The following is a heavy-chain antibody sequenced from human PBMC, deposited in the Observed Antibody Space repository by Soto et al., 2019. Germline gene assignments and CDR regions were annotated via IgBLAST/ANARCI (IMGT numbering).Heavy chain of an antibody. CDR2: IKSKTDGGTT. J-gene: IGHJ4*02. V-gene: IGHV3-15*07. Sequence: GGSLRLSCAASGFTFSNAWMNWVRQAPGKGLEWVGRIKSKTDGGTTDYAAPMKGRLTISRDDSKNTLYLQMNSLKTEDTAVYYCTTGKPVVGANLGEDFDYWGQGTLVTVSS. D-gene: IGHD1-26*01. CDR3: TTGKPVVGANLGEDFDY. CDR1: GFTFSNAW.